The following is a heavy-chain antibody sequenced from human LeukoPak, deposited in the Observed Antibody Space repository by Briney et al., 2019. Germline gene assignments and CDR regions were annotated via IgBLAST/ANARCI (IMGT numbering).Heavy chain of an antibody. Sequence: ASVKVSCKASGYTFTIYGISWVRQAPGQGLEWMGWICAYNGNTNYAQKLQGRVTMTTDTSTSTAYMELRSLRSDDTAVYYCARDSSFGGAPFGGLSWFDPWGQGTQVTVSS. CDR1: GYTFTIYG. V-gene: IGHV1-18*04. J-gene: IGHJ5*02. CDR3: ARDSSFGGAPFGGLSWFDP. D-gene: IGHD3-10*01. CDR2: ICAYNGNT.